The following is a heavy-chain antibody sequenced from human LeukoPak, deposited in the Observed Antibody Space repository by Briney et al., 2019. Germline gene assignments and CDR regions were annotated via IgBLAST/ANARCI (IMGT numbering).Heavy chain of an antibody. J-gene: IGHJ4*02. CDR3: TRGDNN. CDR2: IYTSGST. D-gene: IGHD2/OR15-2a*01. V-gene: IGHV4-61*02. Sequence: SETLSLTCTVSGDSISSGSYYWSWIRQPPGKGLEWIGRIYTSGSTNYNPSLKSRVTISIDTSKNQFSLKLSSVTAADTAVYYCTRGDNNWGQGTLVTVSS. CDR1: GDSISSGSYY.